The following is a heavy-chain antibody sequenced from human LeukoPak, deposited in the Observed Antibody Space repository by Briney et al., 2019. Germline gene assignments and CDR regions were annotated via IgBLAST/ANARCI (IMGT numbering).Heavy chain of an antibody. CDR1: GYTFTSYD. CDR2: MNPNSGNT. Sequence: ASVKVSCKASGYTFTSYDINWVRQATGQGLEWMGWMNPNSGNTGYAQKFQARVTITRNTSISTAYMELSSLRSEDTAVYYCARVLHYYGSGSPSLGYWGQGTLVTVSS. D-gene: IGHD3-10*01. CDR3: ARVLHYYGSGSPSLGY. V-gene: IGHV1-8*03. J-gene: IGHJ4*02.